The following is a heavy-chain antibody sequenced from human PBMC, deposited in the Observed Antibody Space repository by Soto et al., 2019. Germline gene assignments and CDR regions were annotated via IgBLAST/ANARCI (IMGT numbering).Heavy chain of an antibody. V-gene: IGHV5-51*01. J-gene: IGHJ3*02. CDR1: GYSFTNYW. CDR2: TYPDDSDT. Sequence: GESLKISCKGSGYSFTNYWLGWVRQMPGKGLEWMGITYPDDSDTRYSPTFQGQVTISADKSISTAYLQWSSLKASDSAMYYCAIPSGNGYSGYDDAFDIWGQGTMVTVSS. CDR3: AIPSGNGYSGYDDAFDI. D-gene: IGHD5-12*01.